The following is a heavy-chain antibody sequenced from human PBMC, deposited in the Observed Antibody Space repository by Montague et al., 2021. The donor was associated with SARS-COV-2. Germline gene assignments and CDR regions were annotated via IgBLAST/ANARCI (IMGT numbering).Heavy chain of an antibody. J-gene: IGHJ5*02. V-gene: IGHV4-39*01. CDR2: FYYNGIT. CDR1: GGPFSSTSFY. CDR3: ARPRPGSPNNWFDT. Sequence: SETLSLTCSVSGGPFSSTSFYWGWIRQSPGKGLEWVANFYYNGITYYNPSLKSRVTLSVDPSTNQFFLKLTSVTAADTAVYSCARPRPGSPNNWFDTWGQGILVTVSS. D-gene: IGHD6-6*01.